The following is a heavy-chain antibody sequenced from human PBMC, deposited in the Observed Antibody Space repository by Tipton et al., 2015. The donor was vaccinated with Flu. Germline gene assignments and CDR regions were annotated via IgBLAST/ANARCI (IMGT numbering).Heavy chain of an antibody. CDR3: ARGRSDFLDY. D-gene: IGHD2-21*02. J-gene: IGHJ4*02. Sequence: SLRLSCEASGFTFNNYGMHWVRQAPGKGLEWVAVIWYDGRHEYYADAVKDRFTISRDSLKETLYLQMNSLRVEDTAIYYCARGRSDFLDYWGQGVLVSVPS. V-gene: IGHV3-33*01. CDR1: GFTFNNYG. CDR2: IWYDGRHE.